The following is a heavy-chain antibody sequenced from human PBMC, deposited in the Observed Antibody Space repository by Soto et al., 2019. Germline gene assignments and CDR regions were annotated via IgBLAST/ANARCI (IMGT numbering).Heavy chain of an antibody. V-gene: IGHV3-23*01. D-gene: IGHD4-17*01. CDR1: GFTFSSYA. Sequence: EVQLLESGGGLVQPGGSLRLSCAASGFTFSSYAMSWVRQAPGKGLEWVSAISGSGGSTYYADSVKGRFTISRDDSKNTLYLQMNSLRAEDTAVYYCAKAIYGEERPYGMDVWGQGTTVTVSS. J-gene: IGHJ6*02. CDR2: ISGSGGST. CDR3: AKAIYGEERPYGMDV.